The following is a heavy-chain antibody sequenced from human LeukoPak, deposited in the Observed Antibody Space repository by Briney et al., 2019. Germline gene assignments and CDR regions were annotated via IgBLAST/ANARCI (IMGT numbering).Heavy chain of an antibody. J-gene: IGHJ4*02. CDR1: GGSISSYY. CDR3: ASLNCSGGSCYYDH. D-gene: IGHD2-15*01. V-gene: IGHV4-4*07. CDR2: IYPSGST. Sequence: SGTLSLTCTVSGGSISSYYWSWIRQPAGKGLEWIGRIYPSGSTNYNPARKSRVTMSVDTSKNQFSLKLSSVTAADTAVYYCASLNCSGGSCYYDHCGQGNLVTVSS.